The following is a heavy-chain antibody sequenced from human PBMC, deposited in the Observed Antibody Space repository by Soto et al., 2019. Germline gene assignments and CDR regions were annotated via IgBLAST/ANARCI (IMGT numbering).Heavy chain of an antibody. CDR2: IKEDESEK. J-gene: IGHJ4*02. Sequence: EVQLVESGGGLVQPGGSLRLSCAASGFTFSSYWMSWVRQAPGKGLEWMANIKEDESEKYYVDSVRGRFTISRDNAKNSLYLQMNSLRAEDTGVYYCARGIAVAGTAVFDYWGQGTLVTVSS. CDR1: GFTFSSYW. D-gene: IGHD6-19*01. V-gene: IGHV3-7*01. CDR3: ARGIAVAGTAVFDY.